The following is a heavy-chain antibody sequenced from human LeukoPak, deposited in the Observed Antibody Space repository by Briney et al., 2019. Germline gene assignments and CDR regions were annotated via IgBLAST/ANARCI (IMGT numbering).Heavy chain of an antibody. J-gene: IGHJ5*02. CDR2: IYYSGST. CDR3: ARIEVLCSSTRCPRWFDP. D-gene: IGHD2-2*01. CDR1: GGSISSYY. Sequence: SETLSLTCTVSGGSISSYYWSWIRQPPGKGLEWIGYIYYSGSTNYNPSLKSRVTISVDTSKNQFSLKLSSVTAADTAVYYCARIEVLCSSTRCPRWFDPWGQGTLVTVSS. V-gene: IGHV4-59*01.